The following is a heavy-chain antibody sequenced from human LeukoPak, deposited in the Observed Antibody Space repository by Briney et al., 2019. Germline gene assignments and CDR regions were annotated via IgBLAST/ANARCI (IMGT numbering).Heavy chain of an antibody. CDR3: ASRQTAKYFQH. CDR1: GGSISSYY. J-gene: IGHJ1*01. V-gene: IGHV4-59*12. CDR2: IYHSGST. Sequence: SETLSLTRTVSGGSISSYYWSWIRQPPGKGLEWIGEIYHSGSTNYNPSLKSRVTVSVDKSKNQVSLNLSSVTAADTAVYFCASRQTAKYFQHWGQGTLVTVSS.